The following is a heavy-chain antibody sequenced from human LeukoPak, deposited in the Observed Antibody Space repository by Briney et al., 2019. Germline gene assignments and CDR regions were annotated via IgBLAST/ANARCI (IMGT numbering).Heavy chain of an antibody. CDR3: ARGDLDY. V-gene: IGHV3-7*01. CDR1: GFTLSTYW. J-gene: IGHJ4*02. Sequence: PGGSLRLSYVASGFTLSTYWMTWVRQAPGKGLEWVATIREDGSAEFYVDSVKGRFTISRDNAGNSVFLQMNSLRAEDTDIYYCARGDLDYWGQGTLVTVSS. CDR2: IREDGSAE.